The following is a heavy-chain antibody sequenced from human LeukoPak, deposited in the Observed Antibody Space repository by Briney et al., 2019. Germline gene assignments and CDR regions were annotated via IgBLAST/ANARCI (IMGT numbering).Heavy chain of an antibody. CDR3: AGPRGSSNGAFDI. V-gene: IGHV4-30-4*08. D-gene: IGHD4-11*01. J-gene: IGHJ3*02. CDR2: IYYSGST. CDR1: GGSISSGDYY. Sequence: SETLSLTCTVSGGSISSGDYYWSWIRQPPGKGLEWIGYIYYSGSTYYNPSLKSRVTISVDTSKNQFSLKLSSVTAADTAVYYCAGPRGSSNGAFDIWGQGTMVTVSS.